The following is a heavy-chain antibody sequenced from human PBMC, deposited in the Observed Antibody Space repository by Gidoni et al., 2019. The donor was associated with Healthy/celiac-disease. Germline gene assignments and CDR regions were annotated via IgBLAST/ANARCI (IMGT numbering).Heavy chain of an antibody. CDR1: GGSFSGYY. J-gene: IGHJ3*02. Sequence: QVQLQQWGAGLLKPSETLSLTCAVYGGSFSGYYWSWIRQPPGKGLEWIGEINHSGSTNYNPSLKSRVTISVDTSKNQFSLKLSSVTAADTAVYYCARRHPGFSSSPPVVAFDIWGQGTMVTVSS. CDR2: INHSGST. D-gene: IGHD6-13*01. V-gene: IGHV4-34*01. CDR3: ARRHPGFSSSPPVVAFDI.